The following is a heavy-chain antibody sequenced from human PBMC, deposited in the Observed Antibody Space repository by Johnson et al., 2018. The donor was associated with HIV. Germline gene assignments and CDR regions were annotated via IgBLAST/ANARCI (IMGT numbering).Heavy chain of an antibody. D-gene: IGHD1-7*01. Sequence: MLLVESGGGLVQPGGSLRLSCAASGFTVSSNYMSWVRQAPGKGLEWVSVIYSGGSTYYVDSVKGRFTISRDNSKNTLYLQMNSLRIDDTGVYYCAKDLGAAELTPDVFDLWGQGTMVTVSS. J-gene: IGHJ3*01. CDR2: IYSGGST. CDR1: GFTVSSNY. CDR3: AKDLGAAELTPDVFDL. V-gene: IGHV3-66*02.